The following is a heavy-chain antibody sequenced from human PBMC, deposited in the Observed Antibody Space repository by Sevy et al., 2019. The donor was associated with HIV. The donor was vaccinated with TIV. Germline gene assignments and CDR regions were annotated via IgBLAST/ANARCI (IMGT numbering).Heavy chain of an antibody. D-gene: IGHD3-10*01. CDR1: IFTFNIYG. CDR2: MRKDGLTT. V-gene: IGHV3-30*02. J-gene: IGHJ3*02. CDR3: TREKTYYAASGPVPGDI. Sequence: GGSLRLSCAASIFTFNIYGMQWVRQAPGKGLEWVADMRKDGLTTYYADSVKGRFTISRDSSKNTLYLQMNSLRIEDAALYYCTREKTYYAASGPVPGDIWGQGTMVTVSS.